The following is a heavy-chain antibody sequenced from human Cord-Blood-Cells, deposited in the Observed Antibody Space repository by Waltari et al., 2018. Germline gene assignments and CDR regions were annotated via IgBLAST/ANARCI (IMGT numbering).Heavy chain of an antibody. CDR1: GGSISSYY. CDR3: ARDRRYYDSSGYYYYYGMDV. D-gene: IGHD3-22*01. J-gene: IGHJ6*02. CDR2: IYTRGST. Sequence: QVQLQESGPGLVKPSETLSLTCTVSGGSISSYYWSWIRQPAGKGLEWIGRIYTRGSTNYNPSLKSRVTMSVDTSKNQFSLKLSSVTAADTAVYYCARDRRYYDSSGYYYYYGMDVWGQGTTVTVSS. V-gene: IGHV4-4*07.